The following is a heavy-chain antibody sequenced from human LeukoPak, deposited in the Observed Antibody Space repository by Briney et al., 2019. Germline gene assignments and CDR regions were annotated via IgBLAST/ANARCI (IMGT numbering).Heavy chain of an antibody. V-gene: IGHV4-4*07. J-gene: IGHJ6*03. Sequence: SQTLSLTCRVFGGFLSNYNWNWIRQSAGKGLEWIGRIYISGSTDYNPSLKSRVTMSVDASKNEFSLRLNSVTAADSAVYYCARTSGRSWFYYYIDVWGKGTTVTVSS. CDR3: ARTSGRSWFYYYIDV. CDR1: GGFLSNYN. CDR2: IYISGST. D-gene: IGHD2-15*01.